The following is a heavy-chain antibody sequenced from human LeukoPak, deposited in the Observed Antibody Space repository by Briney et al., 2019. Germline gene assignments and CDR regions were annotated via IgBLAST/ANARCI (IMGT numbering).Heavy chain of an antibody. CDR3: ATAAGSWDFDY. D-gene: IGHD6-13*01. CDR2: INPNSGGT. J-gene: IGHJ4*02. CDR1: GGTFTSYA. Sequence: GASVKVSCTASGGTFTSYAISWVRQAPGQGLEWMGRINPNSGGTNYAQKFQGRVTMTRDTSISTAYMELSGLRSDDTAVFFCATAAGSWDFDYWGQGTVVTVSS. V-gene: IGHV1-2*02.